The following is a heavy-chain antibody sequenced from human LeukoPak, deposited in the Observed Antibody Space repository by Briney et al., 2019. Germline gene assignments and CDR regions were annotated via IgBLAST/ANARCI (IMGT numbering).Heavy chain of an antibody. D-gene: IGHD2-2*01. CDR2: ISWNSGSI. CDR3: AKVEGYCSSTSCSGFDY. V-gene: IGHV3-9*03. J-gene: IGHJ4*02. CDR1: GFTFDDYA. Sequence: PGGSLRLSCAASGFTFDDYAMHWVRQAPGKGLEWVSGISWNSGSIGYADSVKGRFTISRDNAKNSPYLQMNSLRAEDMALYYCAKVEGYCSSTSCSGFDYWGQGTLVTVSS.